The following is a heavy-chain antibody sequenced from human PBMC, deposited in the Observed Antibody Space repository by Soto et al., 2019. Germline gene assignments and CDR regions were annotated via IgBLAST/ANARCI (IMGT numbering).Heavy chain of an antibody. J-gene: IGHJ5*02. D-gene: IGHD2-2*01. CDR3: ARDDLGHCSSTSCYGGWFDP. CDR2: INAGNGNT. V-gene: IGHV1-3*01. CDR1: GYTFTSNA. Sequence: ASVKVSCKASGYTFTSNAMHWVRQAPGQRLEWMGWINAGNGNTKYSQKFQGRVTITRDTSASTAYMELSSLRSEDTAVYYCARDDLGHCSSTSCYGGWFDPWGQVPLFPVSS.